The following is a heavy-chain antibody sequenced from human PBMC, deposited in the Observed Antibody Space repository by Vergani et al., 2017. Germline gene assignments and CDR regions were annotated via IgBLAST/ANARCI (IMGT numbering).Heavy chain of an antibody. CDR3: ARIIAAAGYYYFDY. D-gene: IGHD6-13*01. CDR1: GGSISSYY. Sequence: QVQLQESGPGLVKPSETLSLTCTVSGGSISSYYWSWIRQPPGKGLEWIGYIYYSGSTNYNPSLKSRVTISVDTSKNQFSLKLRSVTAADTAVYYCARIIAAAGYYYFDYWGQGTLVTVSS. V-gene: IGHV4-59*01. J-gene: IGHJ4*02. CDR2: IYYSGST.